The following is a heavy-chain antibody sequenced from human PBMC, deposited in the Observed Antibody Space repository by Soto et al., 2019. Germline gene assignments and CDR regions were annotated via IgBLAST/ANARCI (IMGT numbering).Heavy chain of an antibody. J-gene: IGHJ4*02. CDR1: GFTFSGSA. Sequence: EVQLVESGGGLVQPGGSLKLSCAASGFTFSGSAMHWVRQASGKGLEWVGRIRSKANSYATAYAASVKGRFTISRDDSKNTAYLQMNRLKTEDTAVYYCLMVYAIGDMYYFDYWGQGTLVTVSS. V-gene: IGHV3-73*01. D-gene: IGHD2-8*01. CDR2: IRSKANSYAT. CDR3: LMVYAIGDMYYFDY.